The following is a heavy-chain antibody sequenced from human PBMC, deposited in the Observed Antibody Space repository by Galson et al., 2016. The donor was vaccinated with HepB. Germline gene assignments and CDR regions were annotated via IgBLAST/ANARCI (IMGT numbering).Heavy chain of an antibody. CDR2: SHSTKST. D-gene: IGHD5-24*01. CDR1: GISVSDFF. CDR3: VTGAGWQPDY. Sequence: SETLSLTCSVSGISVSDFFCNWVRQAPGKGLEWIGVSHSTKSTHYSLSLKSRVTISLDTSKHQFSLRLSSLTAADTAVYYCVTGAGWQPDYWGQGILVTVSS. J-gene: IGHJ4*02. V-gene: IGHV4-59*02.